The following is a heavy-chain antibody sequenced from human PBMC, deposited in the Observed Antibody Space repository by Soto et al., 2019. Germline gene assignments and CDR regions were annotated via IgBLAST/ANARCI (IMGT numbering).Heavy chain of an antibody. Sequence: QVQLVESGGGVVQPGRSLRLSCAASGFTFSSYGMHWVRQAPGKGLEWVAVIWYDGSNKYYADSVKGRFTISRDNSKNTLYLQMNSLRAEDTAVYYCARDVMAELGIIEGYYYYYGMDVWGQGTTVTVSS. CDR3: ARDVMAELGIIEGYYYYYGMDV. CDR1: GFTFSSYG. V-gene: IGHV3-33*01. J-gene: IGHJ6*02. D-gene: IGHD7-27*01. CDR2: IWYDGSNK.